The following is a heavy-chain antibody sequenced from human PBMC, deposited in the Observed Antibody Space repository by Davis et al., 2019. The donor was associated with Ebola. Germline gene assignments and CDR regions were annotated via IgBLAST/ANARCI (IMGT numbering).Heavy chain of an antibody. CDR2: INAGNGNT. D-gene: IGHD2-15*01. J-gene: IGHJ6*02. Sequence: AASVKVSCKASGYTFTNYAIHWVRQAPGQRLEWMGWINAGNGNTKYSQKLQGSVSITRDTSASTAYMELRSLRSDDTAVYYCARGGGYCSGGSCYPHYYYGMDVWGQGTTVTVSS. V-gene: IGHV1-3*01. CDR3: ARGGGYCSGGSCYPHYYYGMDV. CDR1: GYTFTNYA.